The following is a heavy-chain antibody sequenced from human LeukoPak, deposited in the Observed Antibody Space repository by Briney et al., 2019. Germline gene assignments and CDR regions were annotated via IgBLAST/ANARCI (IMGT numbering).Heavy chain of an antibody. J-gene: IGHJ4*02. V-gene: IGHV4-39*01. CDR3: ARGIRAGYSSSWYSRPFDY. D-gene: IGHD6-13*01. Sequence: SETLSLTCTVSGGSISSSSYYWGWSRQPPGQGLEYIGSIYYSGSTYYNPSLKSRVTMAVDTSKNQFSLKLSSVTAADTAVYYCARGIRAGYSSSWYSRPFDYWGQGTLVTVSS. CDR2: IYYSGST. CDR1: GGSISSSSYY.